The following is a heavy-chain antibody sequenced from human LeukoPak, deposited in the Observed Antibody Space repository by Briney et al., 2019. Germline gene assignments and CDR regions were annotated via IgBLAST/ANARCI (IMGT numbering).Heavy chain of an antibody. Sequence: ASVKVSCKASGYTFTGYYMHWVRQAPGQGLEWMGWINPNSGGTNYAQKFQGRVTMTRDTSISTAYMELSRLRSDDTAVYYCARDEGSSSTGYYYYMDVWGKGTTVTISS. CDR3: ARDEGSSSTGYYYYMDV. V-gene: IGHV1-2*02. CDR1: GYTFTGYY. D-gene: IGHD6-13*01. CDR2: INPNSGGT. J-gene: IGHJ6*03.